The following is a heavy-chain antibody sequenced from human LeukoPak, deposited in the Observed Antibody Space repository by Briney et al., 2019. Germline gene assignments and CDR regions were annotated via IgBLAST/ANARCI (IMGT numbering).Heavy chain of an antibody. CDR2: IKQDGSDK. Sequence: PGGSLRLSCAASGSTFSTFWMTWVRQAPGKGLEWVANIKQDGSDKYYVDSVKGRFTISRDNAKNSLYLQMNSLRAEDTAVYYCARELSSGWYYFDHWGQGTLVTVSS. CDR3: ARELSSGWYYFDH. D-gene: IGHD6-19*01. V-gene: IGHV3-7*01. J-gene: IGHJ4*02. CDR1: GSTFSTFW.